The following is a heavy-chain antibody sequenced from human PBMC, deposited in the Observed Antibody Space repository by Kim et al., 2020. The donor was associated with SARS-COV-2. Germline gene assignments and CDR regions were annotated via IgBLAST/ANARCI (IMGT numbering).Heavy chain of an antibody. V-gene: IGHV1-69*13. CDR2: IFPLFRTT. D-gene: IGHD2-8*01. CDR3: ARMKYVIPAVDTQDGHLMDV. J-gene: IGHJ6*02. Sequence: SVKVSCKSSGGTFNSYAFNWVRQAPGQGLEWMGGIFPLFRTTNYAQKFQGRVTISADESKSTAYMELSRLRSEDTTIYYCARMKYVIPAVDTQDGHLMDVWGRGTTVTVSS. CDR1: GGTFNSYA.